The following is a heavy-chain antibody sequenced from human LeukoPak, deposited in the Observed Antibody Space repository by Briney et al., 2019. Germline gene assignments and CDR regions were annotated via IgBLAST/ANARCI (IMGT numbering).Heavy chain of an antibody. CDR3: ARVVWDSSGYYIDF. Sequence: GGSLRLSCAASGLTFSDYYMSWIRQAPGKGLEWVSYISSSGSTIYYADSVKGRFTISRDNAKNSLYLQMNSLRAEDTAVYYCARVVWDSSGYYIDFWGQGTLVTVSS. CDR1: GLTFSDYY. J-gene: IGHJ4*02. D-gene: IGHD3-22*01. CDR2: ISSSGSTI. V-gene: IGHV3-11*04.